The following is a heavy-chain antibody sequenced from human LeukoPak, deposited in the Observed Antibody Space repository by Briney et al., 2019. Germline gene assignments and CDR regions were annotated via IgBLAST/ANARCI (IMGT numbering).Heavy chain of an antibody. CDR1: GFTFSDYY. CDR2: ISRSGTTI. J-gene: IGHJ6*02. CDR3: ARDLAENGGDYGMDV. V-gene: IGHV3-11*01. Sequence: GGSLRLSCAASGFTFSDYYMSWIRQAPGKGLEWVSYISRSGTTIYYADSVKGRFTISRDNAKNSLYLQMNSLRAEDTAVYYCARDLAENGGDYGMDVWGQGTTVTVSS. D-gene: IGHD2-8*01.